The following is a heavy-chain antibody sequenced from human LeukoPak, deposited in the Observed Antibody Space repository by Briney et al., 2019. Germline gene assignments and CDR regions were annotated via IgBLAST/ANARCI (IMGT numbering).Heavy chain of an antibody. V-gene: IGHV3-21*01. CDR2: ISTSSSYI. CDR1: GFTFSSYS. D-gene: IGHD4-17*01. Sequence: GGSLRLSCAASGFTFSSYSMNWVRQAPGKGLEWVSFISTSSSYIYYADSVKGRFTISRDNAKNSLYLQMNSLRAEDTAVYYCARTMTTVTRDFDYWGQGTLVTVSS. CDR3: ARTMTTVTRDFDY. J-gene: IGHJ4*02.